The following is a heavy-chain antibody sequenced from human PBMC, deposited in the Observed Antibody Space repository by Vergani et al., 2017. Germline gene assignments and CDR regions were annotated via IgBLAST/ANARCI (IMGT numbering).Heavy chain of an antibody. J-gene: IGHJ3*02. CDR1: GFTFSSYG. Sequence: QVQLVESGGGVVQPGRSLRLSCAASGFTFSSYGMHWVRQAPGKGLEWVAVISYDGSNKYYADSVKGRFTISRDNSKNTLYLQMNSLRAEDTAVYYCAXDAPRTVDTAMVTWAFDIWGQGTMVTVSS. CDR3: AXDAPRTVDTAMVTWAFDI. D-gene: IGHD5-18*01. CDR2: ISYDGSNK. V-gene: IGHV3-30*03.